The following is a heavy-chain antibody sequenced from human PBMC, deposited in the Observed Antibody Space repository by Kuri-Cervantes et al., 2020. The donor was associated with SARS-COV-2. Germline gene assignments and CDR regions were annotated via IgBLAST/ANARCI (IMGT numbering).Heavy chain of an antibody. CDR1: GYTLTELS. D-gene: IGHD2-15*01. CDR2: FDPEDGET. J-gene: IGHJ5*02. Sequence: ASVKVSCKVSGYTLTELSMHWVRQAPGKGLEWMGGFDPEDGETIYAQKYQGRVTMTEDTSTDTAYMGLSSLRSDDPAVYYCATTFGGWFDHWGQGTLVTVSS. CDR3: ATTFGGWFDH. V-gene: IGHV1-24*01.